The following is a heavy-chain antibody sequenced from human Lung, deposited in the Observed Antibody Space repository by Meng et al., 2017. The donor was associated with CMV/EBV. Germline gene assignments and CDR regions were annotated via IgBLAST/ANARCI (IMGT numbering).Heavy chain of an antibody. Sequence: GQRPESGPGLVTPSQTLSLTCTVSGGSISSGDYYWSWIRQPPGKGLEWIGYIYYSGSTYYNPSLKSRVTISVDTSKNQFSLKLSSVTAADTAVYYCARALDTAMVTFDYWGQGTLVTVSS. CDR1: GGSISSGDYY. D-gene: IGHD5-18*01. CDR2: IYYSGST. V-gene: IGHV4-30-4*08. CDR3: ARALDTAMVTFDY. J-gene: IGHJ4*02.